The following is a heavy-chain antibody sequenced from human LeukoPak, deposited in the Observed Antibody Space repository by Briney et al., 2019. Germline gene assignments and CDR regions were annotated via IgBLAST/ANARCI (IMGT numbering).Heavy chain of an antibody. CDR2: IKVDGSEK. V-gene: IGHV3-7*05. CDR1: GITFSSFW. J-gene: IGHJ4*02. D-gene: IGHD5-24*01. CDR3: AKRPRWLQFHY. Sequence: GGSLRLSCAASGITFSSFWMSWVRQAPGKGLEWVANIKVDGSEKYYVDSVKGRFTISRDNSKNTLYLQMNSLRAEDTAVYYCAKRPRWLQFHYWGQGTLVTVSS.